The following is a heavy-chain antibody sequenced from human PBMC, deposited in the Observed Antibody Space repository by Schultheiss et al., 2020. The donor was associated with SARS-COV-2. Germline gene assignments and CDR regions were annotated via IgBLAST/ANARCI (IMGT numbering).Heavy chain of an antibody. D-gene: IGHD3-22*01. CDR3: ARVPYYYDSSGSKGAFDI. V-gene: IGHV1-24*01. CDR1: GYTLTELS. J-gene: IGHJ3*02. CDR2: IIPIFGTA. Sequence: ASVKVSCKVSGYTLTELSMHWVRQAPGQGLEWMGGIIPIFGTANYAQKFQGRVTMTEDTSTDTAYMELSSLRSEDTAVYYCARVPYYYDSSGSKGAFDIWGQGTMVTVSS.